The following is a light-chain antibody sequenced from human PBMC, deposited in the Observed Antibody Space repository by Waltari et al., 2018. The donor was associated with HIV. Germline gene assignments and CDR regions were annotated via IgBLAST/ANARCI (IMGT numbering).Light chain of an antibody. CDR1: NLGNKY. Sequence: SYELTQPPSVSVSPGQTASITCSGDNLGNKYTSWYQQKPGQSPVLVIYEDSKRPSWIPERFAGSNSGNTATLTISGTQAKDEGDYYCQAWDSSIHVVFGGGTKLTVL. CDR3: QAWDSSIHVV. CDR2: EDS. J-gene: IGLJ2*01. V-gene: IGLV3-1*01.